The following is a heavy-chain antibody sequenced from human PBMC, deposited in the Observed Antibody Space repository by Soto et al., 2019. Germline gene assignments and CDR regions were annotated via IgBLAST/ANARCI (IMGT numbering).Heavy chain of an antibody. V-gene: IGHV4-59*08. Sequence: PSETLSLTCIVSGGSISTYYWSWIRQPPGKGPKRIGYISYSGNTNYNPSLKSRVTMSADTSKNQFSLRLSSVTAAVTAVYFCARVDLYSSSSGGIYYFDYWGQGTLVTVSS. CDR2: ISYSGNT. CDR1: GGSISTYY. D-gene: IGHD6-6*01. J-gene: IGHJ4*02. CDR3: ARVDLYSSSSGGIYYFDY.